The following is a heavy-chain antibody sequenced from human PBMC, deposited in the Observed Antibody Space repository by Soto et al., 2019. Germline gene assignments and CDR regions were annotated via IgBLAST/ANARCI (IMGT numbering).Heavy chain of an antibody. CDR3: ARGGLGVPAATIDKFDP. V-gene: IGHV1-69*06. D-gene: IGHD2-2*01. J-gene: IGHJ5*02. CDR2: IIPIFGTA. CDR1: GGTLSSRA. Sequence: SVEVRCKVSGGTLSSRAMRWLRQAPGQGLERMGGIIPIFGTANYAQNCQYIVTITAAKSTSTAYMELSSLKSEDTAVYYCARGGLGVPAATIDKFDPWGQGTLVTVSS.